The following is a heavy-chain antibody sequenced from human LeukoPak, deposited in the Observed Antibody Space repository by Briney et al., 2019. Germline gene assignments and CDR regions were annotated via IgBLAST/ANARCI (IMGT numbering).Heavy chain of an antibody. CDR1: GFTVSYNY. Sequence: GGSLRLSCAASGFTVSYNYMTWVRQAPGKGLEWVSIIYVGGDTYYADSVKGRFTISRDNAKNSLFLQMNSLRAEDTAIYYCARSMMVPRDYYYMDVWGKGTTVTVS. J-gene: IGHJ6*03. D-gene: IGHD3-22*01. CDR2: IYVGGDT. CDR3: ARSMMVPRDYYYMDV. V-gene: IGHV3-66*01.